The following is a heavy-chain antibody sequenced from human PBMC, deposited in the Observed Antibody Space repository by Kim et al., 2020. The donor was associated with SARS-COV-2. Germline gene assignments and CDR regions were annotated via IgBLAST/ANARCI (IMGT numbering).Heavy chain of an antibody. J-gene: IGHJ4*02. CDR3: SMIGHYERKAYFDY. D-gene: IGHD3-22*01. V-gene: IGHV3-49*03. CDR1: GFTFGGYD. CDR2: IRSKPYGGTT. Sequence: GGSLRLSCTGPGFTFGGYDMSWFRQAPGKGLEWVSFIRSKPYGGTTEYAASVKGRFTISRDDSKSIPYLQMNSLKTEDTAVYYCSMIGHYERKAYFDYWGQGILVTVSS.